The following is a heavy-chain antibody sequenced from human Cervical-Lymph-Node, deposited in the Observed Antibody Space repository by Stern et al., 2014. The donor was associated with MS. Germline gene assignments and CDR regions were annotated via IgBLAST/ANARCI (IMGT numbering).Heavy chain of an antibody. D-gene: IGHD3-22*01. CDR2: INSNTGGT. Sequence: VQLVQSGAEVKKPGASVKVSCKTSGYSFTAHHMHWVRQAPGQGLEWMGRINSNTGGTKYAEKFQGRVTMTRDTSISTTYMELSSLTSDDTAVYYCARDYYASSGFYYVTFSHQDYWGQGTLVTVSS. J-gene: IGHJ4*02. V-gene: IGHV1-2*06. CDR1: GYSFTAHH. CDR3: ARDYYASSGFYYVTFSHQDY.